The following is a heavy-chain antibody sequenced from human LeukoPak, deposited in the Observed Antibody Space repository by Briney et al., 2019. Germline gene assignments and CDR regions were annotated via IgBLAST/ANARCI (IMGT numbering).Heavy chain of an antibody. CDR1: GYTFTSYY. V-gene: IGHV1-46*01. J-gene: IGHJ4*02. CDR2: INPSGGST. Sequence: ASVKVSCKASGYTFTSYYMHWVRQAPGQGLEWMGIINPSGGSTSYAQKFQGRVTMTRDTSTSTVYMELSSLRSEDTAVYYCARVSRHIMVVTATEHFDYWGQGTLVTVSS. D-gene: IGHD2-21*02. CDR3: ARVSRHIMVVTATEHFDY.